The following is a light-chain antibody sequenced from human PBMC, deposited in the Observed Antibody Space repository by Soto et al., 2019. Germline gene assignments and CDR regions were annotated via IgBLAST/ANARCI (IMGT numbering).Light chain of an antibody. CDR1: SSDIGGYNF. CDR2: DVS. J-gene: IGLJ1*01. Sequence: QSVLTQPASVSGSPGQSITISCTGTSSDIGGYNFVSWYQQHPGKAPKLMIYDVSNRPSGVSNRFSGSKSGNTASLTISGLQAWDEADYYCSSYIRDSTSVFGTGTKLTLL. V-gene: IGLV2-14*01. CDR3: SSYIRDSTSV.